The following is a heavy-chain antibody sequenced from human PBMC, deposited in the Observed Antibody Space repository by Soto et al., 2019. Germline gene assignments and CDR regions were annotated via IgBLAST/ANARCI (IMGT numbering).Heavy chain of an antibody. CDR1: GFTFSDHY. J-gene: IGHJ4*02. V-gene: IGHV3-72*01. Sequence: VGSLRLSCAASGFTFSDHYMDWVRQAPGKGLEWVGRTRNKANSYTTEYAASVKGRFTISRDDSKNSLYLQMNSLKTEDTAVYYCARGLGTHFDYWGQGTLVTVSS. CDR3: ARGLGTHFDY. D-gene: IGHD1-26*01. CDR2: TRNKANSYTT.